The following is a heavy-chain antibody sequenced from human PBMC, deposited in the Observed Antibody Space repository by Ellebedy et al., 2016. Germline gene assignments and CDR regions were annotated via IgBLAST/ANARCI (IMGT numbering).Heavy chain of an antibody. J-gene: IGHJ5*02. Sequence: GESLKISXAASGFTFSSYVMSWVRQAPGEGLEWVSTISRSGDSTYYADSVKGRFTISRDNSKNTLYLQMGSLKAEDTAVYYCARIGDRRAKGWFDPWGQGTLVTVSP. V-gene: IGHV3-23*01. CDR3: ARIGDRRAKGWFDP. D-gene: IGHD3-16*01. CDR2: ISRSGDST. CDR1: GFTFSSYV.